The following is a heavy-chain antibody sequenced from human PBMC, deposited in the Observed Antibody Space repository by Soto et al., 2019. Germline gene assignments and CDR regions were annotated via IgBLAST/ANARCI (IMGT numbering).Heavy chain of an antibody. D-gene: IGHD5-12*01. CDR2: ISSDGTYT. V-gene: IGHV3-30*01. J-gene: IGHJ4*02. Sequence: GGSLRLSCSVSGFDFSRHHMHWVRQAPGKGLHWVAIISSDGTYTNYADSVKGRFTISRDNSKNTLYLHMNSLRFDDAALYYCARDWTGYVSAYFPAYWGQGTLVTVSS. CDR3: ARDWTGYVSAYFPAY. CDR1: GFDFSRHH.